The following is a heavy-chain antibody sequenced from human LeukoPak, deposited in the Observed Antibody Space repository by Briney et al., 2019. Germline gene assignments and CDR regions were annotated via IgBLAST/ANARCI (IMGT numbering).Heavy chain of an antibody. Sequence: GGSLRLSCAASGFTFSSYAMNWVRQAPGKGLEWVSGISASGGSTYNADPVKGRFTISRDNSKNTLSLQMNSLRDEDTAVYYCARSGSGSNFLEYRGQGTLVTVSS. CDR2: ISASGGST. D-gene: IGHD3-10*01. V-gene: IGHV3-23*01. CDR3: ARSGSGSNFLEY. CDR1: GFTFSSYA. J-gene: IGHJ4*02.